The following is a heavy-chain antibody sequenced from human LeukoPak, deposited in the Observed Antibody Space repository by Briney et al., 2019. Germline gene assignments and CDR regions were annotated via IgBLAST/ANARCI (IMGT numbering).Heavy chain of an antibody. CDR3: ASLGSYGMDV. CDR1: GFTFSNYE. V-gene: IGHV3-48*03. D-gene: IGHD3-10*01. J-gene: IGHJ6*02. Sequence: GGSLRLSCAASGFTFSNYEMNWVRQAPGKGLEWVSYISRSGSTIYYADSVKGRFTISRDNAKNSLYLQMNSLRAEDTALYYCASLGSYGMDVWGQGTTVTVSS. CDR2: ISRSGSTI.